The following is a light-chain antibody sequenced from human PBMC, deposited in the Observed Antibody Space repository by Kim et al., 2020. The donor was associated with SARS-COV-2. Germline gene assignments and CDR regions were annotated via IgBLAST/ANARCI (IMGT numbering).Light chain of an antibody. CDR2: DVS. Sequence: QSVTISCTETSSEVGDYDYASWYQHHPGKAPKLMIYDVSERPSGVPDRFSASKSGNTASLTISGLQAEDGAEYYCCSYAGSYIFVFGGGTKLTVL. CDR3: CSYAGSYIFV. CDR1: SSEVGDYDY. J-gene: IGLJ3*02. V-gene: IGLV2-11*01.